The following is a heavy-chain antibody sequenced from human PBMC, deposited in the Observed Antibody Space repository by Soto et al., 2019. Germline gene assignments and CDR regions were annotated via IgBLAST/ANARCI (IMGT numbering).Heavy chain of an antibody. CDR3: ARVRVDKAMVAEEYYFDY. V-gene: IGHV3-53*02. D-gene: IGHD5-18*01. CDR1: GFTVSSNY. J-gene: IGHJ4*02. CDR2: IYSGGST. Sequence: EVQLVETGGGLIQPGGSLRLSCAASGFTVSSNYMSWVRQAPGKGLEWVSVIYSGGSTYYADSVKGRFTISRDNSNNTLYLQMNSLRAEDTAVYYCARVRVDKAMVAEEYYFDYWGQGTLVTVSS.